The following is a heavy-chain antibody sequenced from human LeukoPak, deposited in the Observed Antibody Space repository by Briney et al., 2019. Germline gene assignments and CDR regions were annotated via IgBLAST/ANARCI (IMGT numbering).Heavy chain of an antibody. D-gene: IGHD2-2*01. CDR3: ARRNIVVVPAGNTHLRYNWFDP. J-gene: IGHJ5*02. CDR1: GGSISSSSYY. V-gene: IGHV4-39*07. CDR2: IYYSGST. Sequence: PSETLSLTCTVSGGSISSSSYYWGWIRQPPGKGLEWIGSIYYSGSTYYNPSLKSRVTISVDTSKNQFSLKLSSVTAADTAVYYCARRNIVVVPAGNTHLRYNWFDPWGQGTLVTVSS.